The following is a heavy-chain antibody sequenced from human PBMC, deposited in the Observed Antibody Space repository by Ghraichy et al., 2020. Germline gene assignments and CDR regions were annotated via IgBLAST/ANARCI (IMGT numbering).Heavy chain of an antibody. J-gene: IGHJ3*02. D-gene: IGHD4-11*01. V-gene: IGHV3-15*01. CDR1: GFTFSNAW. CDR3: TTDRLQALLYDAFDI. Sequence: GGSLRLSCAASGFTFSNAWMSWVRQAPGKRLEWVGRIKSKTDGGTTDYAAPVKGRFTISRDDSKNTLYLQMNSLKTEDTAVYYCTTDRLQALLYDAFDIWGQGTMVTVSS. CDR2: IKSKTDGGTT.